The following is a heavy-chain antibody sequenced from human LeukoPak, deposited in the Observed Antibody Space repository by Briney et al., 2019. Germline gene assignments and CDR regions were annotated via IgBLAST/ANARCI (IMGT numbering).Heavy chain of an antibody. CDR2: IKEDGSEK. CDR3: AREPGMGYAFDI. J-gene: IGHJ3*02. V-gene: IGHV3-7*01. D-gene: IGHD3-10*01. CDR1: GFTLASSW. Sequence: PGGSLRLSCVVSGFTLASSWMTWVRQAPGKGLEWVANIKEDGSEKHYVDSVKGRFTISRDNAKNSLYLQMNSLRAEDTAVYYCAREPGMGYAFDIWGQGTMVTVSS.